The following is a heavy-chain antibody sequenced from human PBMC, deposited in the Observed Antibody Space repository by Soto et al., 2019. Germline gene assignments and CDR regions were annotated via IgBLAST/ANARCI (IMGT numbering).Heavy chain of an antibody. V-gene: IGHV4-39*07. J-gene: IGHJ4*02. CDR1: GGFISSSSYY. CDR3: ASRRFYGSPHFDY. D-gene: IGHD4-17*01. Sequence: SETLSLTCTVSGGFISSSSYYWGWIRQPPGKGLEWIGSIYYSGSTYYNPSLKSRVTISVDTSKNQFSLKLSSVTAADTAVYYCASRRFYGSPHFDYWGQGTLVTVSS. CDR2: IYYSGST.